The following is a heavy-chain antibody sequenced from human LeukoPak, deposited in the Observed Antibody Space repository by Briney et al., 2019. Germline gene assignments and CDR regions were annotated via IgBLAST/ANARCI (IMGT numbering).Heavy chain of an antibody. V-gene: IGHV4-38-2*02. CDR2: IYHSGST. CDR1: GYSISSGYY. CDR3: ARVGGGYSYGYLYYYYMDV. Sequence: SETLSLTCTVSGYSISSGYYWGWIRQPPGKGLEWIGSIYHSGSTYYNPSLKSRVTISVDTSKNQFSLKLSSVTAADTAVYYCARVGGGYSYGYLYYYYMDVWGKGTTVTVSS. J-gene: IGHJ6*03. D-gene: IGHD5-18*01.